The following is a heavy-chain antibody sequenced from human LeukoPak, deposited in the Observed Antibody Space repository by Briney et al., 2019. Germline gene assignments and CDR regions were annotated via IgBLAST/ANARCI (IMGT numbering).Heavy chain of an antibody. V-gene: IGHV4-34*01. CDR1: GGSFSGYY. CDR3: AGITMVRGATKNHYYYYMDV. J-gene: IGHJ6*03. CDR2: INHSGST. D-gene: IGHD3-10*01. Sequence: NPSETLSLTCAVYGGSFSGYYWSWIRQPPGKGLEWIGEINHSGSTNYNPSLKSRVTISVDTSKNQFSLKLSSVTAADTAVYYCAGITMVRGATKNHYYYYMDVWGKGTTVTISS.